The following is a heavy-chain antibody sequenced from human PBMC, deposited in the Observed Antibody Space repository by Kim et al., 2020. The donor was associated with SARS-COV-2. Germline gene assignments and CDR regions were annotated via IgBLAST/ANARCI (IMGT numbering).Heavy chain of an antibody. CDR2: IYSGGST. Sequence: GGSLRLSCAASGFTVSSNYMSWVRQAPGKGLEWVSVIYSGGSTYYADSVKGRFTISRDNSKNTLYLQMNSLRAEDTAVYYCARITTRIVGLVDVWGQGTTVTVSS. D-gene: IGHD1-26*01. V-gene: IGHV3-53*01. CDR3: ARITTRIVGLVDV. CDR1: GFTVSSNY. J-gene: IGHJ6*02.